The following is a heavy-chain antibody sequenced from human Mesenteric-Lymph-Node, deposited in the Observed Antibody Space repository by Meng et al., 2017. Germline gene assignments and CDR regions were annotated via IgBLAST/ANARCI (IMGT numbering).Heavy chain of an antibody. CDR2: ISQDSNRK. J-gene: IGHJ4*02. CDR3: AREGLYSSGRCGFFDY. V-gene: IGHV3-30*04. D-gene: IGHD6-19*01. CDR1: ESTLRADV. Sequence: GESLKISCAASESTLRADVMHWVRQAPGKGLEWVAAISQDSNRKYFADSVKGRFSISRDNSENTVYLQLNSLRPQDTAVYYCAREGLYSSGRCGFFDYWGQGTLVTVSS.